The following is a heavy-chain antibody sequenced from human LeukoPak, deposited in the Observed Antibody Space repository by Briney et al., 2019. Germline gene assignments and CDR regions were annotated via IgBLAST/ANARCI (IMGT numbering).Heavy chain of an antibody. J-gene: IGHJ6*02. CDR1: GGTLSSFA. CDR2: IIPILGIA. V-gene: IGHV1-69*04. Sequence: SVKVSCKASGGTLSSFAISWVRQAPGQGLEWVGRIIPILGIANYAQKFQGRVTITADKSTSTAYMELSSLRSEDTAVYYCARDRYNYYYGMDVWGQGTTVTVSS. CDR3: ARDRYNYYYGMDV.